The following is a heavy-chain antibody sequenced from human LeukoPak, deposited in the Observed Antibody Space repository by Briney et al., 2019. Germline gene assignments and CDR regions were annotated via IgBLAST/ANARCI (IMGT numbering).Heavy chain of an antibody. D-gene: IGHD3-16*01. CDR1: GFTFSTFA. J-gene: IGHJ4*02. CDR2: ISGSDTNT. CDR3: AKDRETVPYDIGYS. Sequence: GGSLRLSCAASGFTFSTFAMSWVRQAPGKGLEWVSAISGSDTNTYYADSVKGRFTISRDNSKSTLYLQMNGLRTEDTAIYYCAKDRETVPYDIGYSWGQETLVTVSS. V-gene: IGHV3-23*01.